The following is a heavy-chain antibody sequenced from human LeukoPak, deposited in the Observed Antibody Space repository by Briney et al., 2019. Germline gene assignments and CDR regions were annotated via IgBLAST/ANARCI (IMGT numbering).Heavy chain of an antibody. D-gene: IGHD3-10*01. CDR2: IKGDGSDK. Sequence: SGGSLRLSCAASGFAFSSYWMSWVRQAPGKGLEWVANIKGDGSDKYYLDSLKGRFTVSRDNAKNSLHLQVNSLRADDTAVYYCARPFGSGTYYQFDLWGQGTLVTVSS. CDR3: ARPFGSGTYYQFDL. J-gene: IGHJ4*02. CDR1: GFAFSSYW. V-gene: IGHV3-7*04.